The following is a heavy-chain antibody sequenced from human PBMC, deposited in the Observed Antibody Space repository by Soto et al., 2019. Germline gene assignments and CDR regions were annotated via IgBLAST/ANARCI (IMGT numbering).Heavy chain of an antibody. CDR2: MSDDGSKK. D-gene: IGHD3-16*01. CDR3: AKELRETGGYYLGC. Sequence: QVQLVESGGGVVQPGRSLRLSCAASGFSFSKYGMHWVRQAPGKGLEWVAEMSDDGSKKYYGDSVKGRFTISRDNSKNTLYLLIDSLRPKDTAMYYCAKELRETGGYYLGCWGQGTLVTVSS. V-gene: IGHV3-30*18. CDR1: GFSFSKYG. J-gene: IGHJ4*02.